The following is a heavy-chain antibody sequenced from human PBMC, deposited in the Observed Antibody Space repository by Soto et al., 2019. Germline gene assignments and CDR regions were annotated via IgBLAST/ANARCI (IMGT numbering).Heavy chain of an antibody. CDR2: IYYSGST. CDR3: ARDTYYYDSSGYNYWYFDL. Sequence: QVQLQESGPGLVKPSETLSLTCTVSGGSISSYYWSWIRQPPGKGLEWIGYIYYSGSTNYNPSLKGRVTISVDTSKNQFSLKLSSVPAADTAVYYCARDTYYYDSSGYNYWYFDLWGRGTLVTVSS. J-gene: IGHJ2*01. V-gene: IGHV4-59*01. CDR1: GGSISSYY. D-gene: IGHD3-22*01.